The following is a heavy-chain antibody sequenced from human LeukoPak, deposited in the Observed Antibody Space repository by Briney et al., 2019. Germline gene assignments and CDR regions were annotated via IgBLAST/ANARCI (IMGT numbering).Heavy chain of an antibody. D-gene: IGHD2-8*01. CDR2: FIPIFGTA. V-gene: IGHV1-69*01. J-gene: IGHJ6*03. CDR3: ARSPPGLIYMDV. CDR1: GGTFISYA. Sequence: SVKVSCKASGGTFISYAISWGRQAPGQGFEWMGGFIPIFGTANYAQNFQGRVMITADESTSTAYMELSSLRSEDTAVYYCARSPPGLIYMDVWGKGTTVSVSS.